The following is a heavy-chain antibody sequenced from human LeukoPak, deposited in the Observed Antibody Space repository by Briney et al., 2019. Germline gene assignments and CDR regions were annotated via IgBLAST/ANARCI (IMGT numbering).Heavy chain of an antibody. CDR3: AGYCNSTSCYPLYYFDY. CDR2: IYYSGST. D-gene: IGHD2-2*01. J-gene: IGHJ4*02. CDR1: GGSISSGDYY. Sequence: PPETLSLTCTVSGGSISSGDYYWSWIRQPPGKGLEWIGYIYYSGSTYYNTSLKSRVTISVDTSKNQFSLKLSSVTAADTAVYYCAGYCNSTSCYPLYYFDYWGQGTLVTVSS. V-gene: IGHV4-30-4*08.